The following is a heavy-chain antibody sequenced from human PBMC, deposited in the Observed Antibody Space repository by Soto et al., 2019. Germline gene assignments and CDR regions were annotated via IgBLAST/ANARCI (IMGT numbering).Heavy chain of an antibody. Sequence: PGGSLRLSCAASGFMFENYAMIWVRQAPGKGLEWVATVRGNSYGAYYADSVRGRFIISRDNSKNTMSLQLNSLRDDDTAIYYCAKGKSENGVGWLDPWGPGTMVTVYS. CDR2: VRGNSYGA. CDR3: AKGKSENGVGWLDP. D-gene: IGHD1-26*01. J-gene: IGHJ5*02. CDR1: GFMFENYA. V-gene: IGHV3-23*01.